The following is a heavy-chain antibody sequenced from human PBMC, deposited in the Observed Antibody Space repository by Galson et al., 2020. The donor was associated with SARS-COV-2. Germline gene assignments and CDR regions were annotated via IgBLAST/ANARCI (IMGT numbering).Heavy chain of an antibody. V-gene: IGHV4-59*08. CDR1: GVSISSYY. Sequence: TSETLSLTCTVSGVSISSYYWSWIRQPPGKGLEWIGYIYYTGSTNYNPSLKSRVTISVDTSKNQFSLKLSSVTAADTAVYYCAGGDVGYCSGGSCYWFDPWGQGTLVTVSS. D-gene: IGHD2-15*01. J-gene: IGHJ5*02. CDR2: IYYTGST. CDR3: AGGDVGYCSGGSCYWFDP.